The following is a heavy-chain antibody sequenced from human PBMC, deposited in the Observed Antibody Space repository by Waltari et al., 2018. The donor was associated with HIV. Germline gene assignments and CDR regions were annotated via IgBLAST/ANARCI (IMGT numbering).Heavy chain of an antibody. D-gene: IGHD4-17*01. J-gene: IGHJ3*02. V-gene: IGHV3-74*01. Sequence: EVQLVESGGGLVQPGGSLRLFCAAFGFTFRTYWMHWVRQAPGKGLVWVSCISSDGSTTNYADSVKGRLTISRDNAKNTLYLQMNSLRADDTAVYYCARENTMTYYDALDIWGQGTMVTVSS. CDR1: GFTFRTYW. CDR2: ISSDGSTT. CDR3: ARENTMTYYDALDI.